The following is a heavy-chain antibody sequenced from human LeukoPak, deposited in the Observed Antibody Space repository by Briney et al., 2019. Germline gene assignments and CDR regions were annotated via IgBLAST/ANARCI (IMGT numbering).Heavy chain of an antibody. J-gene: IGHJ4*02. CDR2: INPNTGGT. CDR3: AREAYSGSSPLRY. D-gene: IGHD1-26*01. V-gene: IGHV1-2*02. Sequence: GASVKVSCEASGYTFTDHFIHWVRQAPGQGLEWVGWINPNTGGTDFAQKFQGRVTMTRDMSTSTVYMELSSLRSEDTAVYYCAREAYSGSSPLRYWGQGTLVTVSS. CDR1: GYTFTDHF.